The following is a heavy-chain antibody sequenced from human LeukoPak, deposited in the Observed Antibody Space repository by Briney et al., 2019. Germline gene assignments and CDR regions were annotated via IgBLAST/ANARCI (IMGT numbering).Heavy chain of an antibody. CDR2: ISWNSGSI. CDR1: GLTFDDYA. J-gene: IGHJ4*02. D-gene: IGHD1-26*01. CDR3: AKSTVGDY. Sequence: PGRSLRLSCAASGLTFDDYAMHWVRQAPGKGLEWVSGISWNSGSIGYADSVKGRFTISRDNSKNTLYLQMNSLRAEDTAVYYCAKSTVGDYWGQGTLVTVSS. V-gene: IGHV3-9*01.